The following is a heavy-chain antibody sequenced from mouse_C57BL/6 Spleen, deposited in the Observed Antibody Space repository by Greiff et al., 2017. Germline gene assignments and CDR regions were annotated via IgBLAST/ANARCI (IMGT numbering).Heavy chain of an antibody. J-gene: IGHJ2*01. D-gene: IGHD2-2*01. V-gene: IGHV1-52*01. Sequence: QVQLQQPGAELVRPGSSVKLSCKASGYTFTSYWMHWVKQRPIQGLEWIGNIDPSDSETHYNQKFKDKATLTVDKSSSTAYMQLSSLTSEDSAVYYCARTTYGYDLRVDYWGQGTTLTVAS. CDR1: GYTFTSYW. CDR2: IDPSDSET. CDR3: ARTTYGYDLRVDY.